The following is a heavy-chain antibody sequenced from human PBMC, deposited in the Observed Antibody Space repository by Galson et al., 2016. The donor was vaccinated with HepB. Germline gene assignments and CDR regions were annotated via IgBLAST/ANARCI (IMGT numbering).Heavy chain of an antibody. CDR2: INTDGSRT. D-gene: IGHD1-1*01. V-gene: IGHV3-74*03. CDR3: ARDRLRWNRVGYYYGLDV. J-gene: IGHJ6*02. Sequence: SLRLSCAASEFTLRSYWMHWVRQAPGQGLVWVSRINTDGSRTTYADSVKGRFTISRDNAKNTVYLQMNSLRVDDTAVYYCARDRLRWNRVGYYYGLDVWGQGTPVTVSS. CDR1: EFTLRSYW.